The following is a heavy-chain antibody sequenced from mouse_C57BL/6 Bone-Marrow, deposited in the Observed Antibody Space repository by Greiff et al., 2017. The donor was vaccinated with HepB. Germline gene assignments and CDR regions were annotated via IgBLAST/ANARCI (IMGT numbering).Heavy chain of an antibody. V-gene: IGHV5-6*01. D-gene: IGHD1-3*01. J-gene: IGHJ3*01. CDR1: GFTFRSYG. Sequence: EVHLVESGGDLVKPGGSLKLSCAASGFTFRSYGMSWVRHTPDKRLEWVATISSGGSYTYYPDSVKGRFTISRDNAKNTLYLQMSSLKSEDTDMYYCARRSGGYLAYWGQGTLVTVSA. CDR2: ISSGGSYT. CDR3: ARRSGGYLAY.